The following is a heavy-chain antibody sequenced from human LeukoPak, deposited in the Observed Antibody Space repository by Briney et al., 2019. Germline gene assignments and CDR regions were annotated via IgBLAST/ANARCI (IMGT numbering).Heavy chain of an antibody. D-gene: IGHD6-19*01. J-gene: IGHJ4*02. V-gene: IGHV5-10-1*01. CDR2: IDPSDSYT. CDR3: TRQRSGWTLDF. Sequence: PGESVKISCKGSGYSFTTYWITWVRQMPGKGLEWMGRIDPSDSYTNYSPSFQGHFTISADKSISTAYLQWSSLKAPDTAMYYCTRQRSGWTLDFWGQGTLVTVSS. CDR1: GYSFTTYW.